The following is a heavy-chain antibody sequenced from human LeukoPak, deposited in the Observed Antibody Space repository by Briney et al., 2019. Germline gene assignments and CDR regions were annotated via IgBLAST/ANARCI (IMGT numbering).Heavy chain of an antibody. CDR2: IWYDGSNK. CDR3: ARDADCSSTSCYMDY. J-gene: IGHJ4*02. D-gene: IGHD2-2*02. V-gene: IGHV3-33*08. Sequence: GGSLRLSCAASGFTFSSYAMSWVRQAPGKGLEWVAVIWYDGSNKYYADSVKGRFTISRDNSKNTLYLQMNSLRAEDTAVYYCARDADCSSTSCYMDYWGQGTLVTVSS. CDR1: GFTFSSYA.